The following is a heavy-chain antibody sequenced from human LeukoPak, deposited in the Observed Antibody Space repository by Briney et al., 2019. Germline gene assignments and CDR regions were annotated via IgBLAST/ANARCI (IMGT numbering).Heavy chain of an antibody. J-gene: IGHJ4*02. CDR2: ISGSGGST. Sequence: GGSLRLSCAASRFTFSSYAMSWVRQAPGKGLEWVSAISGSGGSTYYADSVKGRFTISRDNSKNTLYLQMNSLRAEDTAVYYCASRSGYSSSHGGGQGTLVTVSS. CDR3: ASRSGYSSSHG. V-gene: IGHV3-23*01. D-gene: IGHD6-6*01. CDR1: RFTFSSYA.